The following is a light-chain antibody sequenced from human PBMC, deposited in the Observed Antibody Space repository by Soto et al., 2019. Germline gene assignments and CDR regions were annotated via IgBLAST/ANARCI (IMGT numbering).Light chain of an antibody. Sequence: SVLAQPPSASGTPGQRVTISCSGSSSNIGGNTVNWYQQLPGTAPKLLIYSDNQRPSGVPDRFSGSKSGTSASLAIGGLQSEDGADYYCAAWDDSLNGPMFGGGTKVTVL. CDR1: SSNIGGNT. J-gene: IGLJ3*02. CDR2: SDN. CDR3: AAWDDSLNGPM. V-gene: IGLV1-44*01.